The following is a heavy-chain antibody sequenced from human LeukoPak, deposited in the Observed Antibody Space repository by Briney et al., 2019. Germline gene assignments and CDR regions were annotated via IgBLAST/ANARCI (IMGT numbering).Heavy chain of an antibody. D-gene: IGHD2-8*01. CDR2: IYSGGST. J-gene: IGHJ4*02. Sequence: GGSLRLSCAASGFTISSNYMSWVRQAPGKGLEWVSVIYSGGSTYYADSVKGRFTISRDNSKNTLYLQMNSLKAEDTAVYYCARERGGVFDYWGQGTLVTVSS. V-gene: IGHV3-66*02. CDR3: ARERGGVFDY. CDR1: GFTISSNY.